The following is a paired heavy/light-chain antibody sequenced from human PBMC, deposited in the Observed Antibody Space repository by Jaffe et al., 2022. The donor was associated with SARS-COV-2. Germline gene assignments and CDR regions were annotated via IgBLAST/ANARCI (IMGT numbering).Light chain of an antibody. J-gene: IGLJ2*01. CDR1: SSNIGAGYD. CDR3: QSYDSSLSGYVV. CDR2: GNS. Sequence: QSVLTQPPSVSGAPGQRVTISCTGSSSNIGAGYDVHWYQQLPGTAPKLLIYGNSNRPSGVPDRFSGSKSGTSASLAISGLQAEDEADYYCQSYDSSLSGYVVFGGGTKLTVL. V-gene: IGLV1-40*01.
Heavy chain of an antibody. Sequence: QVQLVESGGGLVKPGGSLRLSCAASGFTFSDYYMSWIRQAPGKGLEWVSYISSSGSTIYYADSVKGRFTISRDNAKNSLYLQMNSLRAEDTAVYYCARALSGSGSYYNHWGQGTLVTVSS. CDR3: ARALSGSGSYYNH. V-gene: IGHV3-11*01. J-gene: IGHJ5*02. CDR2: ISSSGSTI. D-gene: IGHD3-10*01. CDR1: GFTFSDYY.